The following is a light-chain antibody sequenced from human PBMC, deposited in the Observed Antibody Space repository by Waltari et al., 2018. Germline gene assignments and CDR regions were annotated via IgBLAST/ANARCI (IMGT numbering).Light chain of an antibody. Sequence: QTVVTQEPAFSVSPGGTITLTCALTSGSVSTSDYPSWYQQTPGQAPRTLIYSTNMRPSGVPDRFSGSIIGNKAALTITGAQADDESDYYCVLYGGNGIWVFGGGTRLTVL. J-gene: IGLJ3*02. CDR2: STN. V-gene: IGLV8-61*01. CDR3: VLYGGNGIWV. CDR1: SGSVSTSDY.